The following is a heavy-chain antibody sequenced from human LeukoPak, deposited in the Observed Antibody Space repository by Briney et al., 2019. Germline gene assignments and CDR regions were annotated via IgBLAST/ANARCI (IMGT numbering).Heavy chain of an antibody. CDR3: ARGGNGWFFDD. D-gene: IGHD6-19*01. Sequence: ASVKVSCKASGYTFTGYYIHWVRQAPGQGLEWMGWINPNGGGTNYAQKFQGRVTMTRDTSISTAYMELRSLRSDDTAVYYCARGGNGWFFDDWGQGTLVTVSS. CDR1: GYTFTGYY. CDR2: INPNGGGT. J-gene: IGHJ4*02. V-gene: IGHV1-2*02.